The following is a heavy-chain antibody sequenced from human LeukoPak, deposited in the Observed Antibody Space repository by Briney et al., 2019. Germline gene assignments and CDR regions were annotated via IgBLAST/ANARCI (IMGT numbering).Heavy chain of an antibody. CDR1: GGSISSSSDY. D-gene: IGHD2-15*01. J-gene: IGHJ3*02. CDR3: ARDLSVVVVDDAFDI. CDR2: IYYSGST. V-gene: IGHV4-39*07. Sequence: PSETLSLTCTVSGGSISSSSDYWGRIRQPPGKGLEWIGSIYYSGSTYYNPSLKSRVTISVDTSKNQFSLKLSSVAAADTAAYYCARDLSVVVVDDAFDIWGQGTMVTVSS.